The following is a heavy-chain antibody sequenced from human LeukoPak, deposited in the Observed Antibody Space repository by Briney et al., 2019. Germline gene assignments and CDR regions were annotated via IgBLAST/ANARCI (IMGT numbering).Heavy chain of an antibody. CDR1: GFTLSSYG. CDR2: IAYDGSKN. J-gene: IGHJ4*02. D-gene: IGHD6-19*01. Sequence: GGSLRLSCAASGFTLSSYGMHWVRQAPGKGLEWVAVIAYDGSKNYYADSVKGRFTISRDNSKNTLYLQMNSLRPEDTAIYYCAQNLPGQYSSGWLYYFDYWGQGTLVTVSS. CDR3: AQNLPGQYSSGWLYYFDY. V-gene: IGHV3-30*18.